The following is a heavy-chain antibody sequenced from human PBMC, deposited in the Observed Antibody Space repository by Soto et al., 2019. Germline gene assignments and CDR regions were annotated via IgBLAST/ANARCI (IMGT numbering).Heavy chain of an antibody. CDR2: IWYDGSNK. D-gene: IGHD1-26*01. Sequence: QVQLGESGGGVGQPGWSLRLSCAASGFTFSTYGMHWVRQAPGKGLEWVAVIWYDGSNKYYADSVKGRFTISRDNSKNTLYLQMNSLIVEDTAVYYCARDGSGSTHQFDYWGPGTLVTVSS. CDR3: ARDGSGSTHQFDY. J-gene: IGHJ4*02. CDR1: GFTFSTYG. V-gene: IGHV3-33*01.